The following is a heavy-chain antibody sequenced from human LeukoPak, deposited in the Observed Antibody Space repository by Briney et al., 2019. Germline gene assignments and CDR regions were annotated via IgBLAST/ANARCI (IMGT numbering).Heavy chain of an antibody. CDR2: IYYSGST. D-gene: IGHD6-6*01. J-gene: IGHJ6*02. CDR1: GGSISSGDYY. Sequence: PSETLSLTCTVSGGSISSGDYYWSWIRQPPGKGLEWIGYIYYSGSTYYNPSLKSRVTISVDTSKNQFSLKLSSVTAADTAVYYCARGGIAALYYGMDVWGQGTTVTVSS. V-gene: IGHV4-30-4*01. CDR3: ARGGIAALYYGMDV.